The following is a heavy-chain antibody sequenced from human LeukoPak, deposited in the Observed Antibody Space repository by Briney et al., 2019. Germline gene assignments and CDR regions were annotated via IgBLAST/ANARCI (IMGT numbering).Heavy chain of an antibody. CDR3: ARAGGVGATIAYFDY. CDR2: IIPIFGTA. Sequence: ASVEVSCKASGGTFISYAISWVRQAPGQGLEWMGGIIPIFGTANYAQKFQGRVTITADESTSTAYMELSSLRSEDTAVYYCARAGGVGATIAYFDYWGQGTLVTVSS. CDR1: GGTFISYA. D-gene: IGHD1-26*01. V-gene: IGHV1-69*13. J-gene: IGHJ4*02.